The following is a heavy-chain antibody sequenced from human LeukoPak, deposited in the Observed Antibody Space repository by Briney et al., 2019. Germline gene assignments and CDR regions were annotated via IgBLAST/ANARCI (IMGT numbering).Heavy chain of an antibody. CDR2: IYVGGST. D-gene: IGHD3-16*01. CDR1: GFTVNSNH. CDR3: VREMNVFGRTFSFDY. V-gene: IGHV3-53*01. Sequence: GGSLRLSCVASGFTVNSNHMWWVRQAPGKGLEWVSLIYVGGSTFYADSVKGRFTFSRDISKNTLYLQMNSLTVEDTALYYCVREMNVFGRTFSFDYRGQGALVTVSS. J-gene: IGHJ4*02.